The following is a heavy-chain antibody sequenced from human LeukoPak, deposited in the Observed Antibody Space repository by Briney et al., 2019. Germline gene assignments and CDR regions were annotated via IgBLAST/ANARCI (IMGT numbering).Heavy chain of an antibody. J-gene: IGHJ4*02. CDR3: ARDRLPFQHDILSY. D-gene: IGHD3-9*01. V-gene: IGHV3-33*01. CDR1: GFTFSSYG. Sequence: PGRSLRLSCAASGFTFSSYGMHWVRQAPGKGLEWVAVIWYDGSNKYYADSVKGRFTISRDNSKNTLYLQMNSLRAVDTAVYYCARDRLPFQHDILSYWGQGTLVTVSS. CDR2: IWYDGSNK.